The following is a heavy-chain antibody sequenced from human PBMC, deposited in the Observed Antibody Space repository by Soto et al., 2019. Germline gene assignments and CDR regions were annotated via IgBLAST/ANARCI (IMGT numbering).Heavy chain of an antibody. CDR2: INHSGST. V-gene: IGHV4-34*01. CDR3: ARVLRRAYYYCGMDV. J-gene: IGHJ6*02. Sequence: SETLSLTCAVYCGSFSGCYWSWLSKPPGKGLEWIGEINHSGSTNYNPSLTSRVTISVDTSKNKFSLELSYLTAADTAVYSCARVLRRAYYYCGMDVWDQGTMVSVCS. CDR1: CGSFSGCY.